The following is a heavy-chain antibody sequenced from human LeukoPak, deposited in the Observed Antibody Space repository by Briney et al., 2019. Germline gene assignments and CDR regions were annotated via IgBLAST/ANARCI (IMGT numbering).Heavy chain of an antibody. D-gene: IGHD3-22*01. CDR1: GYTLTELS. J-gene: IGHJ5*02. CDR2: FDPEDGET. V-gene: IGHV1-24*01. Sequence: GASVKVSCKVSGYTLTELSMHWVRQAPGKGLEWMGGFDPEDGETIYAQKFQGRVTMTEDTSTDTAYMELSSLRSEDTAVYCCATFGKNYYDSWWFDPWGQGTLVTVSS. CDR3: ATFGKNYYDSWWFDP.